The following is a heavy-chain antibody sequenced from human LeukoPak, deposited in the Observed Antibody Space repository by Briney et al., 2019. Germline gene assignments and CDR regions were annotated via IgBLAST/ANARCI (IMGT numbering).Heavy chain of an antibody. CDR3: ARSAFLVTAPGLYYFDY. CDR1: GGSISSYY. J-gene: IGHJ4*02. D-gene: IGHD6-13*01. Sequence: PSETLSLTCTVSGGSISSYYWIWLRQPAGKGLDWIGHIYNCWSTNSNPSLKGRVTMSVATSKNQFSLPLSSVTAADTAVYYCARSAFLVTAPGLYYFDYWGQGTLVAVSS. V-gene: IGHV4-4*07. CDR2: IYNCWST.